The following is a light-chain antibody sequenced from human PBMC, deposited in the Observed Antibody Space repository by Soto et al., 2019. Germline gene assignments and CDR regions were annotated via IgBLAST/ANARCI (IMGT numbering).Light chain of an antibody. J-gene: IGKJ5*01. CDR3: QQYVTSAIT. V-gene: IGKV3-20*01. Sequence: EIVLTQSPGTLSLSPVERATLSCRASQSVSSRLAWYQQKPGQAPRLLISGASSRATGIPDRFSGSGSGTDFTLTISRLEPEDFALYYCQQYVTSAITFGQGTRLEIK. CDR1: QSVSSR. CDR2: GAS.